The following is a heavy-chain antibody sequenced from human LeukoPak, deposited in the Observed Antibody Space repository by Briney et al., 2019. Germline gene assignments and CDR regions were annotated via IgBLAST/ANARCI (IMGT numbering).Heavy chain of an antibody. Sequence: GASVKVSCKASGYTFTGYYMHWVRQAPGQRLEWMGWINAGNGNTKYSQKFQGRVTITRDTSASTAYMELSSLRSEDTAVYYCARVRSLDWLPEHDAFDIWGQGTMVTVSS. D-gene: IGHD3-9*01. J-gene: IGHJ3*02. V-gene: IGHV1-3*01. CDR1: GYTFTGYY. CDR3: ARVRSLDWLPEHDAFDI. CDR2: INAGNGNT.